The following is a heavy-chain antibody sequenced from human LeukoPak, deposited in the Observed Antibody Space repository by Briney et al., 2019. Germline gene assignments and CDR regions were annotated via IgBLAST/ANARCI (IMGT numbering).Heavy chain of an antibody. Sequence: GGSLRLSCTVSGFTVSSNSMSWVRQAPGKGLEWVSFIYSSVTHYSDSVKGRFTISRDNSKNTLYLQMNSLRAEDTAVHYCARRAGAYSHPYDYWGQGTLVTVSS. CDR3: ARRAGAYSHPYDY. J-gene: IGHJ4*02. V-gene: IGHV3-53*01. CDR1: GFTVSSNS. D-gene: IGHD4/OR15-4a*01. CDR2: IYSSVT.